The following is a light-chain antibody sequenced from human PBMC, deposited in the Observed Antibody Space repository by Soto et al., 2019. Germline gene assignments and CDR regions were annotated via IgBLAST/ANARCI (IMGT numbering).Light chain of an antibody. Sequence: DIVLTQSPGTLSLSPGERATLSCRATQSVRSSYLAWYQQKPGQAPRLLIYGASSRATGITDRFSGSGSGTDFTLTISRREPEDFAVYYWQQCGSSPPTFGGGTKVEIK. CDR1: QSVRSSY. CDR2: GAS. V-gene: IGKV3-20*01. J-gene: IGKJ4*01. CDR3: QQCGSSPPT.